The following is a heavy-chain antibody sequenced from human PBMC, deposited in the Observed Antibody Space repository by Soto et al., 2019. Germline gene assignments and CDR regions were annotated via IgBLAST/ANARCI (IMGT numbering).Heavy chain of an antibody. CDR3: ARGGGRFPVVGVSIDSAFDL. CDR2: IYHTGNA. V-gene: IGHV4-4*02. D-gene: IGHD3-3*01. CDR1: GASLTNTNW. Sequence: QVQLQESGPGVVKPSGTLSLTCTVSGASLTNTNWWTWVRQPPGKGLEWIGEIYHTGNANYNPSLRSRVTMSLDNSKNQISLTLNSVTAADTAVYFCARGGGRFPVVGVSIDSAFDLLGRGTMVTVSS. J-gene: IGHJ3*01.